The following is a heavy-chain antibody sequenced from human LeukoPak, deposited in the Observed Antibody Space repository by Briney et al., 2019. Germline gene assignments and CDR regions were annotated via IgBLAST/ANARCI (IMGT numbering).Heavy chain of an antibody. D-gene: IGHD2-21*02. J-gene: IGHJ4*02. CDR2: TFYNGIT. CDR1: GDSMSRYY. CDR3: ARAEAYCGGDCFNFDY. V-gene: IGHV4-59*01. Sequence: SETLSLTCIVSGDSMSRYYWSWIRQPPGKGLEWVGYTFYNGITNYNPSLASRVSISIDTSKNQFSLKLSSVTAADTAVYYCARAEAYCGGDCFNFDYWGQGTLVTVSS.